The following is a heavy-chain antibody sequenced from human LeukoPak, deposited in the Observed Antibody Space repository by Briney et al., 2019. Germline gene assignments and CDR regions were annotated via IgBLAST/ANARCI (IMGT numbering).Heavy chain of an antibody. J-gene: IGHJ2*01. D-gene: IGHD6-19*01. Sequence: PGGSLRLSCAASGFRFSGYWMHWVRQAPGKGLEWVAVIWYDGSNKYYTDSVKGRFTISRDNSKNTLYLQMNSLRAEDTAVYYCAREGEQWLEPIGYFDLWGRGTLVTVSS. CDR1: GFRFSGYW. CDR2: IWYDGSNK. CDR3: AREGEQWLEPIGYFDL. V-gene: IGHV3-33*08.